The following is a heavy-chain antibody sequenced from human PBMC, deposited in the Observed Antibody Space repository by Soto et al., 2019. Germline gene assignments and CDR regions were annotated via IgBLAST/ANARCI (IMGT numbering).Heavy chain of an antibody. CDR1: GFTLSDYY. CDR3: AMVYDILTSAWLDP. CDR2: ISTNSRYT. D-gene: IGHD3-9*01. V-gene: IGHV3-11*05. Sequence: QEQLVESGGGLVKPGGSLRLSCAASGFTLSDYYMTWIRQAPGKGLEWMSYISTNSRYTKYADSVKGRFTISRDDAKNSLYLQMNSLRVEDTAVYYCAMVYDILTSAWLDPWGQGTLVTVSS. J-gene: IGHJ5*02.